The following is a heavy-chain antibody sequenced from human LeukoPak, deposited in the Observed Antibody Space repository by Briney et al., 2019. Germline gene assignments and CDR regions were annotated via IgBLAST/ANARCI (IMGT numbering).Heavy chain of an antibody. V-gene: IGHV4-34*01. D-gene: IGHD5-12*01. Sequence: ASETLSLTCAVYGGSFSGYYWSWIRQPPGKGLEWIGKINHSGSTNYNPSLKSRVTISVDTSKNQFSLKLSSVTAADTAVYYCARKPLGYSGYGYWGQGTLVTVSS. CDR2: INHSGST. CDR3: ARKPLGYSGYGY. CDR1: GGSFSGYY. J-gene: IGHJ4*02.